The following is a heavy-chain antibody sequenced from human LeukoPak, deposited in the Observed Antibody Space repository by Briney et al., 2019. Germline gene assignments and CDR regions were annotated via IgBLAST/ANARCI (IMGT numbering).Heavy chain of an antibody. Sequence: GASVKVSCKASGYTFTSYYMHWVRQAPGQGLEWMGWINPNTGDTNYAQKFQGRVTMTRDTSISTVYMELHRLRSDDTAVYFCARDRSRSGENDAFDIWGQGTMVFVSS. CDR1: GYTFTSYY. CDR3: ARDRSRSGENDAFDI. CDR2: INPNTGDT. V-gene: IGHV1-2*02. D-gene: IGHD6-19*01. J-gene: IGHJ3*02.